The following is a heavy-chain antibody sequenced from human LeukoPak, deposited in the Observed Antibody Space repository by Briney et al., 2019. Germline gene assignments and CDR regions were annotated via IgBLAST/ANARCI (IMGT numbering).Heavy chain of an antibody. J-gene: IGHJ4*02. CDR1: GGSFSGYY. Sequence: KASETLSLTCAVYGGSFSGYYWSWIRQPPGKGLEWIGETNHSGSTNYNPSLKSRVTISVDTSKNQFSLKLSSVTAADTAVYYCARGPAMVDYWGQGTLVTVSS. V-gene: IGHV4-34*01. CDR2: TNHSGST. D-gene: IGHD5-18*01. CDR3: ARGPAMVDY.